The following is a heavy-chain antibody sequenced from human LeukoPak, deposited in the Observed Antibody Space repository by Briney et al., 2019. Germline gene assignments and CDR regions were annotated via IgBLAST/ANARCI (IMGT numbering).Heavy chain of an antibody. Sequence: GGSLRLSCAASGFTFSDFRMNWVRQAPGKGLEWVSYISGLSKYIKYADSVKGRFTISRDNAKNSVYLQMNSLRAEDTAVYFWAREPSGWYVDYWGQGTLVTVSS. CDR3: AREPSGWYVDY. CDR2: ISGLSKYI. V-gene: IGHV3-21*06. D-gene: IGHD6-19*01. CDR1: GFTFSDFR. J-gene: IGHJ4*02.